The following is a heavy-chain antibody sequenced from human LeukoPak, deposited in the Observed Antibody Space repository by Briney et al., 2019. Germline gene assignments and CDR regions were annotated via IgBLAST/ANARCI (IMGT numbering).Heavy chain of an antibody. V-gene: IGHV4-59*12. CDR3: ASNSYYDFWSGYYARIRPRWFDP. J-gene: IGHJ5*02. Sequence: PSETLSLTCTVSGGSISSYYWSWIRQPPGKGLEWIGEIYHSGSTNYNPSLKSRVTISVDKSKNQFSLKLSSVTAADTAVYYCASNSYYDFWSGYYARIRPRWFDPWGQGTLVTVSS. CDR2: IYHSGST. D-gene: IGHD3-3*01. CDR1: GGSISSYY.